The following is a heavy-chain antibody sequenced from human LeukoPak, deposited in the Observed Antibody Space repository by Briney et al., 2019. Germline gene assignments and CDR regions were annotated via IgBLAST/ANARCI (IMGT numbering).Heavy chain of an antibody. J-gene: IGHJ4*02. D-gene: IGHD3-22*01. CDR1: GFTFSDYY. CDR2: ISSSSSTI. Sequence: GGSLRLSCAASGFTFSDYYMNWVRQAPGKGLEWVSYISSSSSTIYYADSVKGRFTISRDNAKNSLYLQMNSLRAEDTAVYYCAKAKSRSSGYYYYFDYWGQGTLVTVSS. V-gene: IGHV3-11*01. CDR3: AKAKSRSSGYYYYFDY.